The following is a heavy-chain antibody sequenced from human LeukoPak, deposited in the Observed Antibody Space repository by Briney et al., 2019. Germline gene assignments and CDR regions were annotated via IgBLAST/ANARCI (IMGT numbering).Heavy chain of an antibody. V-gene: IGHV4-34*01. J-gene: IGHJ4*02. D-gene: IGHD3-22*01. Sequence: SETLSLTCAVYGGSFSGYYWSWIRQPPGKGLEWIGEINHSGSTNYNPSLKSRVTISVDTSKNQFPLKLSSVTAADTAVYYCARGSYYYDSSGYYYPAAHFDYWGQGTLVTVSS. CDR1: GGSFSGYY. CDR3: ARGSYYYDSSGYYYPAAHFDY. CDR2: INHSGST.